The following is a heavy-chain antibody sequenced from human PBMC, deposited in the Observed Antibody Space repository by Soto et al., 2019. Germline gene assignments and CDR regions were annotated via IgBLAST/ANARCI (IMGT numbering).Heavy chain of an antibody. J-gene: IGHJ4*02. CDR3: ARVYPGGGDPQFDY. CDR2: IYYSGST. V-gene: IGHV4-59*01. D-gene: IGHD3-16*01. CDR1: GGSISSYY. Sequence: KPSETLSLTCTVSGGSISSYYWSWIRQPPGKGLEWIGYIYYSGSTNYNPSLKSRVTISVDTSKNQFSLKLSSVTAADTAVYYCARVYPGGGDPQFDYWGQGTLVTVSS.